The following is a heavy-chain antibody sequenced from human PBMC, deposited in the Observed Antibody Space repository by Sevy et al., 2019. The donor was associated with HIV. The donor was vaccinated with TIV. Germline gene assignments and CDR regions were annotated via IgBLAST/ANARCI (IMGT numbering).Heavy chain of an antibody. J-gene: IGHJ4*02. V-gene: IGHV1-69*06. CDR1: GGTFSSYA. CDR3: ARTTYYYGSGSSGYYFDY. Sequence: ASVKVSCKASGGTFSSYAISWVRQAPGQGLEWMGGIIPIFGTANYAQKFQGTVTITADKSTSTGYMELSTLRSEDTAVYYCARTTYYYGSGSSGYYFDYWGQGTLVTVSS. CDR2: IIPIFGTA. D-gene: IGHD3-10*01.